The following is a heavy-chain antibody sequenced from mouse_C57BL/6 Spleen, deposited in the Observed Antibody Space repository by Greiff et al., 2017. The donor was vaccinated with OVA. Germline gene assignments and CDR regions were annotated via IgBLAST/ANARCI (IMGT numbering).Heavy chain of an antibody. J-gene: IGHJ4*01. CDR3: ARGVLRSYAMDY. V-gene: IGHV1-54*01. CDR1: GYAFTNYL. Sequence: LQESGAELVRPGTSVKVSCKASGYAFTNYLIEWVKQRPGQGLEWIGVINPGSGGTNYNEKFKGKATLTADKSSSTAYMQLSSLTSEDSAVYFCARGVLRSYAMDYWGQGTSVTVSS. CDR2: INPGSGGT. D-gene: IGHD1-1*01.